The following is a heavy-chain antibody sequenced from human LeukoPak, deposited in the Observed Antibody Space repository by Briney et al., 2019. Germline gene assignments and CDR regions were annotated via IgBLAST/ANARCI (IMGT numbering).Heavy chain of an antibody. V-gene: IGHV3-21*01. J-gene: IGHJ5*02. CDR2: ISIRSGPI. CDR1: GFTFSDCD. Sequence: GGSLRLSCTASGFTFSDCDMSWVRQAPGKGLEWVSSISIRSGPIYYADSVKGRFTISRDNAKNSLYLQMDSLRAGDTAVYYCATDNNVNPNWFDPWGQGTLVTASS. D-gene: IGHD1-14*01. CDR3: ATDNNVNPNWFDP.